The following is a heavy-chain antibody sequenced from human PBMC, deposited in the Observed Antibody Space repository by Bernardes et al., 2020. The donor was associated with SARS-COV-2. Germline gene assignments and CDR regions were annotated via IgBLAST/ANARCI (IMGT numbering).Heavy chain of an antibody. Sequence: SETLSLTCAVYGGSFSSYYWSWIRQPPGKGLEWIGEINHSGSTNYNPSLTSRVTISVDTSKNQFSLKLSSVTAADPAGYYCAREGLAGVSYYFDYWGQGTLVTVSS. J-gene: IGHJ4*02. D-gene: IGHD6-13*01. CDR1: GGSFSSYY. CDR3: AREGLAGVSYYFDY. CDR2: INHSGST. V-gene: IGHV4-34*01.